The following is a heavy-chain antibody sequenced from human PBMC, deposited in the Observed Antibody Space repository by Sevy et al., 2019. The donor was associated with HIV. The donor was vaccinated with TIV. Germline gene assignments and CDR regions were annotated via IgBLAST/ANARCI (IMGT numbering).Heavy chain of an antibody. CDR3: AKGREKAAGRYYYYGMDV. V-gene: IGHV3-23*01. CDR1: GFTFSSYA. D-gene: IGHD6-13*01. J-gene: IGHJ6*02. Sequence: GGSLRLSCAASGFTFSSYAMSWVRQAPGKGLEWVSAISGSGGSTYYADSVKGRFTISRDNSKNTLYLQMNSLRADDTAVYYCAKGREKAAGRYYYYGMDVWGQGTTVTVSS. CDR2: ISGSGGST.